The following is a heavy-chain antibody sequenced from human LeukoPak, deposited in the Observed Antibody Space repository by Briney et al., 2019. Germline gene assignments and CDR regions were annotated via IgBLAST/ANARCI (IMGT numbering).Heavy chain of an antibody. V-gene: IGHV4-34*01. CDR2: INHSGST. CDR3: ARAAYWGYYYYYMDV. D-gene: IGHD3-16*01. CDR1: GGSFSGYY. J-gene: IGHJ6*03. Sequence: PSETLSLTCAVYGGSFSGYYWSWIRQPPGKGLEWIGEINHSGSTNYNPSLKSRVTISVDTSKNQFSLKLSSVTAADTAVYYCARAAYWGYYYYYMDVWGKGTTVTVSS.